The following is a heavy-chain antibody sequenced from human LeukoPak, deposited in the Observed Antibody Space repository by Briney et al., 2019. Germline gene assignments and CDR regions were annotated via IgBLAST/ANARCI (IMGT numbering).Heavy chain of an antibody. CDR3: ARKGCTYGSFDY. CDR1: GDTISSHYW. J-gene: IGHJ4*02. CDR2: IYHSGCT. Sequence: SETLSLTCAVSGDTISSHYWWSWVRPPPGKGLEWIGEIYHSGCTNYKPSLKSRVTISVDKSKNQFSLKLTSRTAADTAVYYCARKGCTYGSFDYWGLGTLVTVSS. V-gene: IGHV4-4*02. D-gene: IGHD3-10*01.